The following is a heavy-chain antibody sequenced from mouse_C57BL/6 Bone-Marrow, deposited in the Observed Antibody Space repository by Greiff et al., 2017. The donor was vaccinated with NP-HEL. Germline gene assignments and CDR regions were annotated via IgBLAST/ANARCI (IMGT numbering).Heavy chain of an antibody. CDR3: ARDYDYSFDY. J-gene: IGHJ2*01. Sequence: EVQLVESGGGLVQPGGSLKLSCAASGFTFSDYYMYWVRQTPEKRLEWVAYISNGGGSTYYQDTVKGRFTISRDNAKNTLYLQMSRLKSEDTAMYYCARDYDYSFDYWGQGTTLTVSS. CDR2: ISNGGGST. CDR1: GFTFSDYY. D-gene: IGHD2-4*01. V-gene: IGHV5-12*01.